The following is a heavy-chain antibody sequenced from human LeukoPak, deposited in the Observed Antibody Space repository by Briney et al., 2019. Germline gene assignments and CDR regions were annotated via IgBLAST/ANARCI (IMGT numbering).Heavy chain of an antibody. CDR3: AGDLWGATGYSSS. CDR1: GYTFTGYY. Sequence: ASVKVSCKASGYTFTGYYMHWVRQAPGQGLEWMGWINPNSGGTNYAQKFQGRVTMTRGTSISTAYMELSRLRSDDTAVYYCAGDLWGATGYSSSWGQGTLVTVSS. D-gene: IGHD6-19*01. V-gene: IGHV1-2*02. J-gene: IGHJ5*02. CDR2: INPNSGGT.